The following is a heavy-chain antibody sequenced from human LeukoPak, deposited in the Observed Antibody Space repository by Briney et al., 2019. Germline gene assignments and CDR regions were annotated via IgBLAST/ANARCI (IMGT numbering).Heavy chain of an antibody. D-gene: IGHD5-24*01. Sequence: ASVKVSCKASGYTFTSYYMHWVRQAPGQGLEWRGIINPSGGSTSYAQKFQGRVTMTRDTSTSTVYMELSSLRSEDTAVYYCARDIWLLGRDGYNYSDYWGQGTLVTVSS. V-gene: IGHV1-46*03. CDR2: INPSGGST. CDR3: ARDIWLLGRDGYNYSDY. J-gene: IGHJ4*02. CDR1: GYTFTSYY.